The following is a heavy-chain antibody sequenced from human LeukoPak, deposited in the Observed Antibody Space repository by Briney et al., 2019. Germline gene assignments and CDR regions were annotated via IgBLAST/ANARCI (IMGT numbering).Heavy chain of an antibody. CDR3: ATNSGNGYAYFDY. D-gene: IGHD1-26*01. V-gene: IGHV4-38-2*02. CDR2: FYHSGST. CDR1: GYSISSGYY. Sequence: PSETLSLTCTVSGYSISSGYYWGWIRQPPGKGLEWIGSFYHSGSTYYNTSLKSRVTISVDTSKNQFSLKLSSVTAADTAVYYCATNSGNGYAYFDYWGQGTLVTVSS. J-gene: IGHJ4*02.